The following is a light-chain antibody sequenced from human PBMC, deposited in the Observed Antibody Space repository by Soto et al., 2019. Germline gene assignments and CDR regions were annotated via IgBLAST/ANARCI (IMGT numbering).Light chain of an antibody. Sequence: DIQMTQSPSTLSASVGDRVTITCRASQSVSSWLAWYQQKPGKAPKLLIYKASSLESGVPSRFSGIGSGTVFTLTISSLQSDDFATYYCQHYNSYPYTFGQGTKLEFK. J-gene: IGKJ2*01. CDR2: KAS. CDR3: QHYNSYPYT. CDR1: QSVSSW. V-gene: IGKV1-5*03.